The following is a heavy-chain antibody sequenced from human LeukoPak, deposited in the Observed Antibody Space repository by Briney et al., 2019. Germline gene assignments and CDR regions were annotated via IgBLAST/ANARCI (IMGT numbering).Heavy chain of an antibody. D-gene: IGHD3-22*01. CDR2: IYTSGST. J-gene: IGHJ4*02. CDR3: ARDHSYYDSSGYYDVPFDY. CDR1: GGSISSGGYY. Sequence: SQTLSLTCTVSGGSISSGGYYWSWIRQPAGKGLEWIGRIYTSGSTNYNPSLKSRVTISGETSKNQFSLKLSSVTAADTAVYYCARDHSYYDSSGYYDVPFDYWGQGPLVTVSS. V-gene: IGHV4-61*02.